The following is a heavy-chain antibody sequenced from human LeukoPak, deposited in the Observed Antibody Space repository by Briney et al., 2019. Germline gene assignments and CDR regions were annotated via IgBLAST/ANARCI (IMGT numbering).Heavy chain of an antibody. D-gene: IGHD6-13*01. CDR2: ISGSGGST. J-gene: IGHJ4*02. CDR3: AKDSRIAAAGNPDY. CDR1: GFTFSSYA. V-gene: IGHV3-23*01. Sequence: GGSLRLSCAASGFTFSSYAMSCVRQAPGKGLEWVSAISGSGGSTYYADSVKGRFTISRDNSKNTLYLQMNSLRAEDTAVYYCAKDSRIAAAGNPDYWGQGTLVTVSS.